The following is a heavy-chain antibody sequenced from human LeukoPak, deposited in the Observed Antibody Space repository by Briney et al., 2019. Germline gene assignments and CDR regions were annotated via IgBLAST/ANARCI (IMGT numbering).Heavy chain of an antibody. CDR3: ARDKYTGYETFDY. CDR1: GYTFTGYY. Sequence: ASVKVSCKASGYTFTGYYIHWVRQAPGQGLEWMGWINPNNGGTNYAQKFQGRVTMTRDTSISTAYMELNRLTSDDTAVYYCARDKYTGYETFDYWGQGTPVTVSS. J-gene: IGHJ4*02. CDR2: INPNNGGT. V-gene: IGHV1-2*02. D-gene: IGHD5-12*01.